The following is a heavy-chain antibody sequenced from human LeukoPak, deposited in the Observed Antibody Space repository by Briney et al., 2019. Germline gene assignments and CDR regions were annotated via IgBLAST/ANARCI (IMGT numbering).Heavy chain of an antibody. CDR3: ARCLATGGRVSFDY. CDR2: VHSSGNT. D-gene: IGHD6-13*01. Sequence: PSETLSLTRTVSGGSISDSSFYWGWIRQPPGKGLEWIGSVHSSGNTNYAPSLNSRVTLSVDTSKNQFSLNLSSVTAADTAVYYCARCLATGGRVSFDYWGQGTLVTVSS. CDR1: GGSISDSSFY. J-gene: IGHJ4*02. V-gene: IGHV4-39*01.